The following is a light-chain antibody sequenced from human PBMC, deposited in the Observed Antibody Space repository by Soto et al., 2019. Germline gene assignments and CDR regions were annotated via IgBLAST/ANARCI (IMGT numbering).Light chain of an antibody. J-gene: IGKJ3*01. CDR3: HQHGASPFT. CDR2: GAS. CDR1: QSISDT. V-gene: IGKV3-15*01. Sequence: EIVMTQSPATLSVSPGGRATLSCRASQSISDTLAWYQQKPGQAPRLLIHGASTRAPGFPARFSGGESGTDFTLTISRLEPEDYAVYYCHQHGASPFTFGPGTKVDI.